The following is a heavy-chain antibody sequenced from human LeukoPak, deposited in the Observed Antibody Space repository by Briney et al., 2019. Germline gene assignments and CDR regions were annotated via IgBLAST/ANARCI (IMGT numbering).Heavy chain of an antibody. D-gene: IGHD3-22*01. V-gene: IGHV1-69*13. Sequence: ASVTVSCKASGGTFSSYGISWVRQAQGQGMEWVGGSSPIFGGGNYAQKFQGRVTIPADESTSTAYIELSSLRSEDTAVYYCAREGYYYDSSSYYGNPFDYWGQGTLVTVSS. CDR1: GGTFSSYG. J-gene: IGHJ4*02. CDR2: SSPIFGGG. CDR3: AREGYYYDSSSYYGNPFDY.